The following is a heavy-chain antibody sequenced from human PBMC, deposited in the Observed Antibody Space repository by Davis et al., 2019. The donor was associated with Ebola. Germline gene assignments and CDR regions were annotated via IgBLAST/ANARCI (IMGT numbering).Heavy chain of an antibody. CDR1: GYTFTSYG. CDR3: ARDPHVDAFDI. V-gene: IGHV1-18*01. Sequence: AASVKVSCKASGYTFTSYGISWVRQAPGQGLEWMGWISAYNGNTNYAQKFQGWVTMTRDTSISTAYMELSRLRSDDTAVYYCARDPHVDAFDIWGQGTMVTVSS. CDR2: ISAYNGNT. J-gene: IGHJ3*02.